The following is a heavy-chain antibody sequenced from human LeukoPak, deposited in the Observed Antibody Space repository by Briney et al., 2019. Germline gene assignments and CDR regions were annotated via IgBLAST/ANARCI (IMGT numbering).Heavy chain of an antibody. CDR2: IIPILGIA. J-gene: IGHJ4*02. CDR1: GGTFSSYA. D-gene: IGHD2-15*01. CDR3: ASGYCSGGSCYIRTYFDY. Sequence: SVKVSCKASGGTFSSYAISWVRQAPGQGLEWMGRIIPILGIANYAQKFQGRVTITADKSTSTAYMELSSLRSEDTAVYYCASGYCSGGSCYIRTYFDYWGQGTLVTVSS. V-gene: IGHV1-69*04.